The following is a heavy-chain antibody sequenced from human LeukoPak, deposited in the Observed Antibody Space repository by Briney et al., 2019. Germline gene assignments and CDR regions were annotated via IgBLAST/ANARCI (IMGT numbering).Heavy chain of an antibody. D-gene: IGHD2-2*01. CDR1: GFTLSSYT. J-gene: IGHJ4*02. CDR3: AREGECSSTSCYFFDY. CDR2: SSFSSTI. Sequence: GGSLRLSCAASGFTLSSYTMNWVRQAPGKGLEWISYSSFSSTIYYADSVKGRFTISRDIAKNSLYLQMDSLRAEDTAVYYCAREGECSSTSCYFFDYWGQGTLVTVSS. V-gene: IGHV3-48*01.